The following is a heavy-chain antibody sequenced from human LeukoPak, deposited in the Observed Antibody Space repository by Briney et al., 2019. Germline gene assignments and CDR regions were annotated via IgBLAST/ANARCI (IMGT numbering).Heavy chain of an antibody. J-gene: IGHJ4*02. V-gene: IGHV1-2*04. D-gene: IGHD6-19*01. Sequence: ASVKVSCKASGYTFTGYYMHWVRQAPGQGLEWMGWINPNSGGTNYAQKFRGWVTMTRDTSISTAYMELSRLRSDDTAVYYCARVVAGTSAFDYWGQGTLVTVSS. CDR3: ARVVAGTSAFDY. CDR1: GYTFTGYY. CDR2: INPNSGGT.